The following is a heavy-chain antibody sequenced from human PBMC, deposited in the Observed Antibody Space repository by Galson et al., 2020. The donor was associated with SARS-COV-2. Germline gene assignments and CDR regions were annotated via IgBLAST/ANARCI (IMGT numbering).Heavy chain of an antibody. V-gene: IGHV3-9*01. Sequence: GGSLRLSCAASGFTFDDYAMHWVRQAPGKGLEWVSGISWNSGSIGYADSVKGRFTISRDNAKNSLYQQMNSLRAEDTALYYCASAPFWSGYPYYYYMDVWGKGTTVTVSS. D-gene: IGHD3-3*01. CDR1: GFTFDDYA. CDR2: ISWNSGSI. J-gene: IGHJ6*03. CDR3: ASAPFWSGYPYYYYMDV.